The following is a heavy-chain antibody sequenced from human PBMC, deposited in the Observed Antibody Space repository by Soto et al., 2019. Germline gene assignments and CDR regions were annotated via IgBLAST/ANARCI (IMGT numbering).Heavy chain of an antibody. V-gene: IGHV5-51*01. CDR1: GYSFTKYW. J-gene: IGHJ6*02. CDR3: ARHTDYGDYVGYYGMHV. Sequence: LGESLKISCKGSGYSFTKYWIGWVRQMPGKGLEWMGIIYPGDSDTRYSPSFQGQVTISAGKSISTAYLQWSSLKASDTAMYYCARHTDYGDYVGYYGMHVWGQGTTVTVSS. D-gene: IGHD4-17*01. CDR2: IYPGDSDT.